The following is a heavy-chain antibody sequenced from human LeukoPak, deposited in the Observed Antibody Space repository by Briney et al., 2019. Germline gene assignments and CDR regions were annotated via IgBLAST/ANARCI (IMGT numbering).Heavy chain of an antibody. Sequence: SETLSLTCTVSGGSLSSYYWSWIRQPPGKGLEWRGYIYYSGSTNYNPSLQSRVTISVDTSKNQFSLKLSSVTAADTAVYYCAREPGPNHYDSRNFDYWGQGTLVTVSS. CDR1: GGSLSSYY. V-gene: IGHV4-59*01. J-gene: IGHJ4*02. D-gene: IGHD3-22*01. CDR2: IYYSGST. CDR3: AREPGPNHYDSRNFDY.